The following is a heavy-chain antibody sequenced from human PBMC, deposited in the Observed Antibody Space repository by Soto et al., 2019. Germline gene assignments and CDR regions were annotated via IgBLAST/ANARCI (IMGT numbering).Heavy chain of an antibody. V-gene: IGHV3-30*04. D-gene: IGHD1-1*01. CDR2: IAYDGRNK. Sequence: GGSLRLSCAASGVTFSSYAMHWVRQAPGKGLEWVAVIAYDGRNKYYADSVKGRFTISRDNSKNTLYLQMNSLRIEDTAVYYCARELERVFDYWGQGTLVTVS. J-gene: IGHJ4*02. CDR3: ARELERVFDY. CDR1: GVTFSSYA.